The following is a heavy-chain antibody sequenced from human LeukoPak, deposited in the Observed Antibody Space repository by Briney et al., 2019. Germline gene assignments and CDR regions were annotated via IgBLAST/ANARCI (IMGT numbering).Heavy chain of an antibody. Sequence: ASVKVSCKASGGTFSSYAISWVRQAPGQGLEWMGGIIPIFGTANYAQKFQGRVTMTRDTSVSTAYMELSRLRSDDTAVYYCARDRSLVYPPDYSNPGVQDYWGQGTLVTVSS. CDR3: ARDRSLVYPPDYSNPGVQDY. V-gene: IGHV1-69*05. J-gene: IGHJ4*02. CDR2: IIPIFGTA. CDR1: GGTFSSYA. D-gene: IGHD4-11*01.